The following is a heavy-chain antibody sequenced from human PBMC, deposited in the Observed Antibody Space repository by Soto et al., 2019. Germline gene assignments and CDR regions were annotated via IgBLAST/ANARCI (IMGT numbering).Heavy chain of an antibody. CDR3: AKDLVGGVRYYYGMDV. CDR2: ISGSGGST. V-gene: IGHV3-23*01. CDR1: GGKCIRPG. Sequence: GGPKRLCYRASGGKCIRPGMSCVRKEQGEGLEWVSAISGSGGSTYSADSVQGRFTISRDNSKNTLYLQMNSLRAEDTAVYYCAKDLVGGVRYYYGMDVWGQGTTVP. J-gene: IGHJ6*02. D-gene: IGHD1-26*01.